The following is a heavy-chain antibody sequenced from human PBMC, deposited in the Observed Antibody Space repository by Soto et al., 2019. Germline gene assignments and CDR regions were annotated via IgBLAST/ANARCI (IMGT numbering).Heavy chain of an antibody. CDR2: ISGSGGST. CDR1: GFTFSSYA. Sequence: EVQLLESGGGLVQPGGSLRLSCAASGFTFSSYAMSWVRQAPGKGLEWVSAISGSGGSTHYADSVKGRFTISRDNSKNTLYLQMNSLRAEDTAVYYCARGGQWLVLGDAFDIWGQGTMVTVSS. J-gene: IGHJ3*02. V-gene: IGHV3-23*01. D-gene: IGHD6-19*01. CDR3: ARGGQWLVLGDAFDI.